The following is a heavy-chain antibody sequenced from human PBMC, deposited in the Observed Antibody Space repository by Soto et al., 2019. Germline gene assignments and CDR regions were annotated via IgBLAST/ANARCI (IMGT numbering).Heavy chain of an antibody. V-gene: IGHV3-23*01. Sequence: GGSLRLSCAASGFTFNSYAMSWVRQALGKGLEWVSAIIRSGGSTHYADSVKRRFTISRDNSKNTPYLKMNSPRVEDTAIYYCAKEEYWAESSGHYNDYWGQGTLVTVSS. D-gene: IGHD3-22*01. CDR3: AKEEYWAESSGHYNDY. CDR1: GFTFNSYA. J-gene: IGHJ4*02. CDR2: IIRSGGST.